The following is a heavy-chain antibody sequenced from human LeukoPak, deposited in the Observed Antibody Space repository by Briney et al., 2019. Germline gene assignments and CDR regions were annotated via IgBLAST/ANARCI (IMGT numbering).Heavy chain of an antibody. CDR2: VWHDGTSK. CDR3: AKEGALRDFDY. D-gene: IGHD4/OR15-4a*01. Sequence: GESLKISCAASGFTFRNYGMHWVRQAPGKGLEWVAVVWHDGTSKYYADSVKGRFTISRDSSKNTLYLQMNSLRAEDTAVYYCAKEGALRDFDYWGQGTLVTVSS. J-gene: IGHJ4*02. CDR1: GFTFRNYG. V-gene: IGHV3-33*06.